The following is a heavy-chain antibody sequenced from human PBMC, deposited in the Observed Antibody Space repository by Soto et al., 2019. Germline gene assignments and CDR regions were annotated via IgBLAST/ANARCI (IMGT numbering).Heavy chain of an antibody. J-gene: IGHJ6*03. CDR1: GYTFTGSY. V-gene: IGHV1-24*01. CDR3: ATDSILYMDV. CDR2: FDPEDGET. Sequence: ASVKVSCKASGYTFTGSYMHWVRQAPGKGLEWMGGFDPEDGETIYAQKFQGRVTMTEDTSTDTAYMELSSLRSEDTAVYYCATDSILYMDVWGKGTTVTVSS. D-gene: IGHD2-2*01.